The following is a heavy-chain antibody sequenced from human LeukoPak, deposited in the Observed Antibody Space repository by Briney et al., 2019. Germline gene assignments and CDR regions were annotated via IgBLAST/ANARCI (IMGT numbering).Heavy chain of an antibody. CDR3: ARGRRDGYNLEYFDK. Sequence: SETLSLTCTVSGGSIRSGTYYWGWIRQPPGKGLQWIGSFYYSGSTYYNPSLKSRVTIYVDTSKNQFSLKLSSVTAADTAVYYCARGRRDGYNLEYFDKWGQGTLVTVSS. J-gene: IGHJ4*02. CDR2: FYYSGST. V-gene: IGHV4-39*01. CDR1: GGSIRSGTYY. D-gene: IGHD5-24*01.